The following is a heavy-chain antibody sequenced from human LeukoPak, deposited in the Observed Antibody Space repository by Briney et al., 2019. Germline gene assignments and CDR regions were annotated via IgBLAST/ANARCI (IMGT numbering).Heavy chain of an antibody. CDR2: INSDGSST. D-gene: IGHD3-9*01. CDR3: ARGGAHYDILTGYRADY. CDR1: GFTFSSYW. V-gene: IGHV3-74*01. Sequence: GGSLGLSCAASGFTFSSYWMHWVRQAPGKGLVWVSRINSDGSSTSYADSVKGRFTISRDNTKNSLYLQMNSLRVEDTAVYYCARGGAHYDILTGYRADYWGQGTLVTVSS. J-gene: IGHJ4*02.